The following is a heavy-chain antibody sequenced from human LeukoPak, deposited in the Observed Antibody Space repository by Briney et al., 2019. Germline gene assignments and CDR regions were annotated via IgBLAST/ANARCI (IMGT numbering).Heavy chain of an antibody. J-gene: IGHJ3*02. Sequence: GGSLRLSCAASGFTFSSYSINWVRQAPGKRLEWVSCIDSSSSYIYYADSVKGRFTISRDNAKNSLFLQMNSLRVEDTAVYYCARPGITGAMGYGAFDIWGQGTRVTVSS. CDR1: GFTFSSYS. V-gene: IGHV3-21*01. CDR2: IDSSSSYI. D-gene: IGHD1-7*01. CDR3: ARPGITGAMGYGAFDI.